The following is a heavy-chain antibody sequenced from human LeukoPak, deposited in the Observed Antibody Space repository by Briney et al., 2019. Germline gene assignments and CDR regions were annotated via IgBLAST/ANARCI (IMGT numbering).Heavy chain of an antibody. V-gene: IGHV4-59*12. Sequence: SETLSLTCTVSGGSISSYYWSWIRQPPGKGLEWIAYIYYSGSTNYNPSLKSRVTISVDTSKNQFSLKLSSVTAADTAVYYCARDGVVPAAPGRNWFDPWGQGTLVTVSS. D-gene: IGHD2-2*01. CDR1: GGSISSYY. CDR3: ARDGVVPAAPGRNWFDP. CDR2: IYYSGST. J-gene: IGHJ5*02.